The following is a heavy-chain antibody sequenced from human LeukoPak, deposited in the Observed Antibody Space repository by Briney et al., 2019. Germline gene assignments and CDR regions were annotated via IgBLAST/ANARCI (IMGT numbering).Heavy chain of an antibody. Sequence: QSGGSLRLSCVASGFSLSDHYMDWVRQAPGKGLEWVGRSRHKVKRYSTEYAASVKGRFTISRDNTKNSLYLQMSSLKTEDTALYYCAKDIGIALRGATFENWGQGTLVTVSS. J-gene: IGHJ4*02. D-gene: IGHD3-10*01. CDR3: AKDIGIALRGATFEN. CDR2: SRHKVKRYST. CDR1: GFSLSDHY. V-gene: IGHV3-72*01.